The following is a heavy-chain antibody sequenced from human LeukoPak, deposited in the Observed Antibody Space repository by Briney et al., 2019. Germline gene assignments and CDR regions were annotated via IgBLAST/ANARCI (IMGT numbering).Heavy chain of an antibody. J-gene: IGHJ3*02. Sequence: GGSLRLSCAASGFTFSSYWMHWVRQPPGKGLVWVSLINTDGSSTTYADSVKGRFAISRDNAKNTLYLQMNSLRAEDTAVYYCARATNDAFDIWGQGTMVTVSS. V-gene: IGHV3-74*01. CDR1: GFTFSSYW. CDR2: INTDGSST. CDR3: ARATNDAFDI. D-gene: IGHD5-24*01.